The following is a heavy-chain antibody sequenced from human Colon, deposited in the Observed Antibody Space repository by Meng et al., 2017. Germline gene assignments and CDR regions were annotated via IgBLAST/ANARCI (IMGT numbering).Heavy chain of an antibody. CDR2: ISNSGSNT. D-gene: IGHD3-10*01. Sequence: GESLKISCAASRFTFSIYAMNWVRQAPGKGLEWVSGISNSGSNTYYADSVKGRFTISRDNSKNTVYLQMNSLRAEDTAVYYCAKNGEGYYFDYWGQGTRVT. V-gene: IGHV3-23*01. CDR3: AKNGEGYYFDY. CDR1: RFTFSIYA. J-gene: IGHJ4*02.